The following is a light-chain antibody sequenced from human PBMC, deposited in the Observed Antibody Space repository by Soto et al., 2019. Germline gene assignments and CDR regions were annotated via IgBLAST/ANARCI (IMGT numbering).Light chain of an antibody. J-gene: IGKJ4*01. Sequence: EIVMTQSPATLSVSPGERATLSCRASQSIGSTLAWYQQKPGQTLRLLIYDASTRATGITARFSGIGSGTEFTLLISRLQSEDFAVYYCQHYKTWPLSFGGGTKVDIK. CDR3: QHYKTWPLS. V-gene: IGKV3-15*01. CDR2: DAS. CDR1: QSIGST.